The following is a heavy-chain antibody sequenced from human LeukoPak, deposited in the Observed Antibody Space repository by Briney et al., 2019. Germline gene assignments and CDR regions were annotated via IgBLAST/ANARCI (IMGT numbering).Heavy chain of an antibody. V-gene: IGHV3-30*02. CDR1: GFTFSSDA. Sequence: PGGSLRLSCAASGFTFSSDAMHWVRQAPGKGLEWVAIILSDGSKTYYPDSVRGRFTISRDNSKNTLYLQMNSLRDEDTAVYYCVRDSGYDRYYFDLWGQGTLVIVSS. J-gene: IGHJ4*02. CDR3: VRDSGYDRYYFDL. D-gene: IGHD5-12*01. CDR2: ILSDGSKT.